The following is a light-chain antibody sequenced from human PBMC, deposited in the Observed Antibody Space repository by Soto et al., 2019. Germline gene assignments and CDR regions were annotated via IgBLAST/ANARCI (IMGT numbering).Light chain of an antibody. CDR2: LGY. CDR3: MQALQTPFT. CDR1: ESFLHSNGYNY. Sequence: DIVMTQSPLSLHVTPGGPGSSSCSSSESFLHSNGYNYLDWYLQKPGQSPQLLIYLGYNRASGVTDRFSGSGSGTDFTLKISRVEAEDVGVYYCMQALQTPFTVGQGTRLEIK. V-gene: IGKV2-28*01. J-gene: IGKJ5*01.